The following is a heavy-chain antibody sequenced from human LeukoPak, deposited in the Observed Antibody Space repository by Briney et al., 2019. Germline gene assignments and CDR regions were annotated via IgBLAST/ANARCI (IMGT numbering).Heavy chain of an antibody. CDR2: ISDSGGST. D-gene: IGHD3-3*01. CDR1: GFTFRSYA. Sequence: GGSLRLSCAASGFTFRSYAMNWVRQAPGKGLEWVSGISDSGGSTYYADSVKGRFTISRDNSKNTLYLQMNSLRAEDTAIYYCARDERLLSFLKWGQGTLVTVSS. J-gene: IGHJ4*02. CDR3: ARDERLLSFLK. V-gene: IGHV3-23*01.